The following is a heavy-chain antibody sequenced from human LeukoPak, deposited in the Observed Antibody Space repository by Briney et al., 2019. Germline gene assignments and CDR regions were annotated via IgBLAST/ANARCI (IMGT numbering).Heavy chain of an antibody. CDR2: IYYSGST. V-gene: IGHV4-39*01. CDR1: GGSISSSSYY. CDR3: ARHYRNDPLYSSGWIFDY. J-gene: IGHJ4*02. D-gene: IGHD6-19*01. Sequence: PSETLSLTCTVSGGSISSSSYYWGWIRQPPGKGLEWIGSIYYSGSTYYNPSLKSRVTISVDTSKNQFSLKLSSVTAADTAVYYCARHYRNDPLYSSGWIFDYWGQGTLVTVSS.